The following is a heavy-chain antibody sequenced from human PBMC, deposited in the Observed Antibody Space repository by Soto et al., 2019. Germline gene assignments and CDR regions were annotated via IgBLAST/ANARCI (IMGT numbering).Heavy chain of an antibody. V-gene: IGHV5-51*01. Sequence: LKISCKGSGYSFTSYWIGWVRQMPGKGLEWMGIIYPGDSDTRYSPSFQGQVTISADKSISTAYLQWSSLKAPDTAMYYCARHVGDDYVPFDPWGQGTLVTVSS. J-gene: IGHJ5*02. CDR1: GYSFTSYW. CDR2: IYPGDSDT. D-gene: IGHD3-16*01. CDR3: ARHVGDDYVPFDP.